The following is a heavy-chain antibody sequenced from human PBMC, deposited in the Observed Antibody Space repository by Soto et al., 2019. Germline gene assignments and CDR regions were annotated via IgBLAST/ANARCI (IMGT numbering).Heavy chain of an antibody. CDR3: ARGGMATNVYYFDY. CDR2: IYYSGST. CDR1: GGSISSYY. V-gene: IGHV4-59*01. D-gene: IGHD5-12*01. Sequence: PSETLSLTCTVSGGSISSYYWSWIRQPPGKGLEWIGYIYYSGSTNYNPSLKSRVTISVDTSKNQFSLKLSSVTAVDTAVYYCARGGMATNVYYFDYWGQGTLVTVSS. J-gene: IGHJ4*02.